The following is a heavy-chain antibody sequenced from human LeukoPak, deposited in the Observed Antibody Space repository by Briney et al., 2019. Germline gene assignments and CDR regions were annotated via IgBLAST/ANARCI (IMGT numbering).Heavy chain of an antibody. CDR1: GGSINAYY. CDR2: ISYSGST. V-gene: IGHV4-59*01. D-gene: IGHD6-6*01. Sequence: KPSETLSLTCSVSGGSINAYYWNWIRQSPGKGLEWIGSISYSGSTNYNPSLKSRATISMDTSMNRFSLKVSSVIAADTAVYYCARGGSRSYTSSTLDYWGQGTLVTVSS. J-gene: IGHJ4*02. CDR3: ARGGSRSYTSSTLDY.